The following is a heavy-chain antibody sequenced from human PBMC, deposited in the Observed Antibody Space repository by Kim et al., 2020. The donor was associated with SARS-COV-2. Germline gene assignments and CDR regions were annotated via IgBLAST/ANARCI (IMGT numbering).Heavy chain of an antibody. D-gene: IGHD5-12*01. J-gene: IGHJ4*02. CDR2: ISVRGGAT. Sequence: GGSLRLSCAASGFTFSSYAMSWVRQAPGKGLEWVSAISVRGGATYYAASVKGRFTISRDNSKNTLYLQMNSLRAEDTAIYYCAKKQGGAGSTFFDYWGQGTLVTVSS. CDR1: GFTFSSYA. V-gene: IGHV3-23*01. CDR3: AKKQGGAGSTFFDY.